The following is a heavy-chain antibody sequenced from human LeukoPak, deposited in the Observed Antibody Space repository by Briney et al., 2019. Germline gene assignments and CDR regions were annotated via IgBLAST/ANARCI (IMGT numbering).Heavy chain of an antibody. V-gene: IGHV4-59*01. CDR1: GGSISSYY. Sequence: SETLSLTCTVSGGSISSYYWSWIRQPPGKGLEWIGYIYYSGSTNYNPSLKSRVTISVDTSKNQFSLKLSSVTAADTAVYYCARARTNCSSTSCYNYYYYMDVWGKGTTVTVSS. CDR3: ARARTNCSSTSCYNYYYYMDV. CDR2: IYYSGST. D-gene: IGHD2-2*02. J-gene: IGHJ6*03.